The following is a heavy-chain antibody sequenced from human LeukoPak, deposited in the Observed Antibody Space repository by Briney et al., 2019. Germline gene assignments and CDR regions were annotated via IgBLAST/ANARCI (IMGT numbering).Heavy chain of an antibody. J-gene: IGHJ4*02. D-gene: IGHD3-22*01. CDR2: ISAYNGNT. CDR1: GYSFTSYG. Sequence: ASVKVSCKASGYSFTSYGISWVRQAPGQGLEWMGWISAYNGNTNYAQKLQGRVTMTTDTSTSTAYMELRSLRSDDTAVYYCARGAHYDSSGYFGYWGQGTLVTVSP. V-gene: IGHV1-18*01. CDR3: ARGAHYDSSGYFGY.